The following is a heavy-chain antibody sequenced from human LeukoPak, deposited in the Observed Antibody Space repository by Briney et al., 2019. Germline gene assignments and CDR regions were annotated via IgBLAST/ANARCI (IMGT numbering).Heavy chain of an antibody. CDR3: ARETSQKGAHYMDV. V-gene: IGHV4-59*01. CDR2: IYYSGST. J-gene: IGHJ6*03. Sequence: SETLSLTCTVSGGSISSYYWSWIRQPPGKGLEWIGYIYYSGSTNYKSSLKSRVTISVDTSKNQFSLKLSSVTAADTAVYYCARETSQKGAHYMDVWGKGTTVTISS. D-gene: IGHD3-16*01. CDR1: GGSISSYY.